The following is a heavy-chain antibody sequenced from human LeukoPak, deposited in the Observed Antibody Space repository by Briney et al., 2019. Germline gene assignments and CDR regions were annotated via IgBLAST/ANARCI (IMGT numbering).Heavy chain of an antibody. CDR1: GFTFGNYA. CDR3: SRYGFVGADFDY. Sequence: GGSLRLSCTASGFTFGNYAVTWVRQAPGEGLEWVGFIRSKPYGGTAEYAASVQGRFTISRDDSKTIAYLEMNSLKTEDTAVYYCSRYGFVGADFDYWGRGTLVTVSS. J-gene: IGHJ4*02. D-gene: IGHD1-26*01. CDR2: IRSKPYGGTA. V-gene: IGHV3-49*04.